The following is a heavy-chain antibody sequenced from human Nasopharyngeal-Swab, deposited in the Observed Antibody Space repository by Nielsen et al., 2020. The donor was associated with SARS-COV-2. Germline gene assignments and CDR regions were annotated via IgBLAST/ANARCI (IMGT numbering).Heavy chain of an antibody. CDR3: ARDFDKTGD. CDR2: INSDGSRT. J-gene: IGHJ4*02. Sequence: GESLKISCAVSGFTFSNSWMHWVRQAPGKGLVWVSRINSDGSRTGHADSVKGRFIISRDNAKNTIYLQMNSLRAEDTAVYYCARDFDKTGDWGQGTLVTVSS. CDR1: GFTFSNSW. D-gene: IGHD7-27*01. V-gene: IGHV3-74*01.